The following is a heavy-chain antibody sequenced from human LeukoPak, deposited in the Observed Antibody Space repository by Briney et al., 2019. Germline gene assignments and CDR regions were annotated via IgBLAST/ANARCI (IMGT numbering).Heavy chain of an antibody. Sequence: GGSLRLPCAASGFTFSSYAMTWVRQAPGKGLEWVSGISGSGGSTYYADSVKGRFTISRDNSKNTLYLQMNSLRAEDTAVYYCAKREYDSGGYMMGYWGQGTLVIVSS. CDR3: AKREYDSGGYMMGY. D-gene: IGHD3-22*01. CDR1: GFTFSSYA. V-gene: IGHV3-23*01. CDR2: ISGSGGST. J-gene: IGHJ4*02.